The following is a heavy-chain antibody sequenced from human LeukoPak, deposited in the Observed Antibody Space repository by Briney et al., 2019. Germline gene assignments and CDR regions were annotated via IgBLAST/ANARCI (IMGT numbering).Heavy chain of an antibody. Sequence: SVKVSCKASGGTFSSYAISWVRQAPGQGLEWMGGIIPIFGTANYAQKFQGRVTITTDESTSTAYMELSSLRSEDTAVYYCARVIIDHYYYYYYMDVWGKGTTVTVSS. J-gene: IGHJ6*03. D-gene: IGHD3-10*01. CDR3: ARVIIDHYYYYYYMDV. CDR1: GGTFSSYA. CDR2: IIPIFGTA. V-gene: IGHV1-69*05.